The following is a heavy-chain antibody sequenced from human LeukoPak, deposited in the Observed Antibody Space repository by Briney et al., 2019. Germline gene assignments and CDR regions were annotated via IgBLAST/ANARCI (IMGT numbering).Heavy chain of an antibody. D-gene: IGHD3-16*02. J-gene: IGHJ4*02. Sequence: QSGGSLRLSCAASGFTFSSYAMSWVRQAPGKGLEWVSAISGSGGSTYYADSVKGRFTISRDNSKNTLYLQMNSLRAEDTAVYYCAKRPPPSGFGGVIVDYWGQGTLVTVSS. CDR1: GFTFSSYA. CDR3: AKRPPPSGFGGVIVDY. CDR2: ISGSGGST. V-gene: IGHV3-23*01.